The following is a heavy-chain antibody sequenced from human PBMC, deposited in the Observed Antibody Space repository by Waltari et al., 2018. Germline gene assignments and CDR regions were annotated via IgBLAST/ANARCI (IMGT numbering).Heavy chain of an antibody. CDR1: GGSISSGGYY. Sequence: QVQLQESGPGLVKPSQTLSLTCTVSGGSISSGGYYWSWIRQHPGKGLGWVGYIFYTGNTYYNPSLKSRVTISVDMSKNQFSLKLSSVTAADTAVYYCARGNSALFWFDPWGQGTLVTVSS. J-gene: IGHJ5*02. CDR3: ARGNSALFWFDP. V-gene: IGHV4-31*03. D-gene: IGHD4-4*01. CDR2: IFYTGNT.